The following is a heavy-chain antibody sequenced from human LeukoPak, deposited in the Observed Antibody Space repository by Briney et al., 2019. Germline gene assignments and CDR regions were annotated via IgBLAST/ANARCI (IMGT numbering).Heavy chain of an antibody. Sequence: ASVKVSCKASGYTFTSYGISWVRQAPGQGLEWMGWISAYNGNTNYAQKLQGRVTMTTDTSTSTAYMELRSLRSDDTAVYYCARRQKDNYYDFWSGYYYMDVWGKGTTVTVSS. V-gene: IGHV1-18*01. CDR2: ISAYNGNT. J-gene: IGHJ6*03. D-gene: IGHD3-3*01. CDR3: ARRQKDNYYDFWSGYYYMDV. CDR1: GYTFTSYG.